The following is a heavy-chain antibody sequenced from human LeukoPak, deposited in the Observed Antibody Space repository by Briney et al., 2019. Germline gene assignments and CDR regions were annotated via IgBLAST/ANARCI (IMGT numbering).Heavy chain of an antibody. CDR3: ARGRTVTTLAAFDI. CDR1: GFTFSSYA. CDR2: INHSGST. J-gene: IGHJ3*02. V-gene: IGHV4-34*01. D-gene: IGHD4-17*01. Sequence: GSLRLSCAASGFTFSSYAMSWVRQPPGKGLEWIGEINHSGSTNYNPSLKSRVTISVDTSKNQFSLKLSSVTAADTAVYYCARGRTVTTLAAFDIWGQGTMVTVSS.